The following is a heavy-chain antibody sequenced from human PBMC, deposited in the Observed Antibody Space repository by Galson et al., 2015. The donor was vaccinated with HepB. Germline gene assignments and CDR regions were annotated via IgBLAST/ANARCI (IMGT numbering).Heavy chain of an antibody. D-gene: IGHD1-26*01. CDR3: AVRYSGSYKGGPLDY. CDR1: GFTFTSSA. V-gene: IGHV1-58*02. J-gene: IGHJ4*02. CDR2: IVVGSGNT. Sequence: SCKASGFTFTSSAMQWVRQARGQRLEWIGWIVVGSGNTNYAQKFQERVTITRDMSTSTAYMELSSLRSEDTAVYYCAVRYSGSYKGGPLDYWGQGTLVTVSS.